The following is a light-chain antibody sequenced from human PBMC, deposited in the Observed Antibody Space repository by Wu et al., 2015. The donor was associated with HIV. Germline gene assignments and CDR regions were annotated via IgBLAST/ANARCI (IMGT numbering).Light chain of an antibody. V-gene: IGKV3-15*01. Sequence: EIVMTQSPATLSVSPGERATLSCRASQSVSSKLAWYQQKPGQAPRLLIYGASTRATGIPARFSGSGSGTEFTLTISSLEPEDFAVYYCQQYGPSPSFGQGTKLEIK. CDR2: GAS. J-gene: IGKJ2*03. CDR3: QQYGPSPS. CDR1: QSVSSK.